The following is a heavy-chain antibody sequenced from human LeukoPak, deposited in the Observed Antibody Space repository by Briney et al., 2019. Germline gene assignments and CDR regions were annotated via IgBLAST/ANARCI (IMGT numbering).Heavy chain of an antibody. D-gene: IGHD3-22*01. J-gene: IGHJ4*02. Sequence: ASVKVSCKASGYTFTSYGISWVRRAPGQGLEWMGWISCYNGDKKYVQKFQDRLTMITDTSTSTAYMEVRSLTSDDTAVYYCARDFSNTSGFKVVVDFWGQGTVVTVSS. V-gene: IGHV1-18*01. CDR1: GYTFTSYG. CDR2: ISCYNGDK. CDR3: ARDFSNTSGFKVVVDF.